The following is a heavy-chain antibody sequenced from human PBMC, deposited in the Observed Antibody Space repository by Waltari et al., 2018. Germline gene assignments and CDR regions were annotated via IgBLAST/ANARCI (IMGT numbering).Heavy chain of an antibody. CDR2: IYHSGST. D-gene: IGHD3-3*01. V-gene: IGHV4-38-2*01. J-gene: IGHJ4*02. CDR3: ARHGTRITMTSSFHY. Sequence: QVQLQESGPGLVKPSETLSLTCVVSGYSISSGYYWGWIRQPPGKGLVRSGSIYHSGSTYYNPSLKSRVTMSIDTSRNQFSLKLTSVTAADTAVYYCARHGTRITMTSSFHYWGQGTLVTVSS. CDR1: GYSISSGYY.